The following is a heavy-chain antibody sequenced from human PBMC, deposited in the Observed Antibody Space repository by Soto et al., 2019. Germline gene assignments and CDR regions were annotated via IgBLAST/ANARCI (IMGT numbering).Heavy chain of an antibody. V-gene: IGHV3-33*01. CDR2: IWYDGRNK. Sequence: QVQLVESGGGVVQPGRSLRLSCAASGFTFSSYGMHWVRQAPGKGLEWVAVIWYDGRNKYYADSVKGRFTTSRDNSKNTLYLQMNSLRAEDTAVYYCARSDRRCSPNCVEVADYWGQGTLVTVSS. CDR1: GFTFSSYG. CDR3: ARSDRRCSPNCVEVADY. D-gene: IGHD2-2*01. J-gene: IGHJ4*02.